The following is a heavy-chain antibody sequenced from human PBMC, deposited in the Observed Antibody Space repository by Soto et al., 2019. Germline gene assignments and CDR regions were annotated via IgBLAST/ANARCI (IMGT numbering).Heavy chain of an antibody. D-gene: IGHD3-10*01. V-gene: IGHV4-39*01. CDR2: IYYSGST. J-gene: IGHJ5*02. CDR1: GGSISSSSYY. CDR3: AILWDTMVRGVIITYGWFDP. Sequence: SETLSLTCTVSGGSISSSSYYWGWIRQPPGKGLEWIGSIYYSGSTYYNPSLKSRVTISVDTSKKQFSLKLSSVTAADTAVYYCAILWDTMVRGVIITYGWFDPWGQGTLVTVSS.